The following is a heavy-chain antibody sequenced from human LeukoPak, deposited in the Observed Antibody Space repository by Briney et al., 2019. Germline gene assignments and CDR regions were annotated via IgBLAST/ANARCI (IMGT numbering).Heavy chain of an antibody. J-gene: IGHJ4*02. CDR2: IYTTGST. CDR1: GGSFSTYY. CDR3: ARERYDFWSFDF. D-gene: IGHD3-3*01. V-gene: IGHV4-4*09. Sequence: SETLSLPCTVSGGSFSTYYWSWIRQPPGKGLEWIGYIYTTGSTSYNSSLKSRVTISVDTSKRQFSLKLNSVTAADTAMYFCARERYDFWSFDFWGQGALVTVFS.